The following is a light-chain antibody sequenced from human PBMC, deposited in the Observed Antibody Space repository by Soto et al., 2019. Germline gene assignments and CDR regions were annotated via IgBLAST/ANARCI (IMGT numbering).Light chain of an antibody. J-gene: IGKJ1*01. CDR2: KAS. Sequence: DIQMTQYPSTLSASVGDRVIITCRASQSISSWLAWYQQKPGKAPKLLISKASNLESGVPSRCSGSGSGTEFTLTVSSLQPDAFATYYCQQYYSYWTFGQGTKVEIK. V-gene: IGKV1-5*03. CDR3: QQYYSYWT. CDR1: QSISSW.